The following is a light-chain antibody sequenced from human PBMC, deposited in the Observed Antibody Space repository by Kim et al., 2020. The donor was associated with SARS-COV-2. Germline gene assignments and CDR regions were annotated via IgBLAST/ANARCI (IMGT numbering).Light chain of an antibody. V-gene: IGLV2-14*01. CDR2: EVS. Sequence: LITAACTGTSSDVGGYKDVSWYQQHPGKAPKLVIYEVSNRPSGVSNRFSGSKSGNTASLTISGLQAEDEADYYCSSYIRGSTNYVFGTGTKVTVL. J-gene: IGLJ1*01. CDR3: SSYIRGSTNYV. CDR1: SSDVGGYKD.